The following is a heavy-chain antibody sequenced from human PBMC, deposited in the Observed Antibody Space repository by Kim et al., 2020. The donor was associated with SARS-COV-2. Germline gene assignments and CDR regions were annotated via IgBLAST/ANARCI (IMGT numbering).Heavy chain of an antibody. CDR1: GYTFTSYY. CDR3: ARDDVYDSSGYYAFDY. CDR2: INPSGGST. V-gene: IGHV1-46*01. D-gene: IGHD3-22*01. Sequence: ASVKVSCKASGYTFTSYYMHWVRQAPGQGLEWMGIINPSGGSTSYAQKFQGRVTMTRDTSTSTVYMELSSLRSEDTAVYYCARDDVYDSSGYYAFDYWGQGTLVTVSS. J-gene: IGHJ4*02.